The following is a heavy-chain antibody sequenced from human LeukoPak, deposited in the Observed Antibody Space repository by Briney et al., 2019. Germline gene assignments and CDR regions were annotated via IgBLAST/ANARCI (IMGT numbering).Heavy chain of an antibody. J-gene: IGHJ5*02. CDR2: INPNSGGT. CDR1: GYTFTGYY. V-gene: IGHV1-2*02. D-gene: IGHD6-13*01. CDR3: ARDGSSSWYPGSWFDP. Sequence: ASVTVSCKASGYTFTGYYMHWVRQAPGQGLEWMGWINPNSGGTNYAQKFQGRVTMTRDTSISTAYMELSRLRSDDTAVYYCARDGSSSWYPGSWFDPWGQGTLVTVSS.